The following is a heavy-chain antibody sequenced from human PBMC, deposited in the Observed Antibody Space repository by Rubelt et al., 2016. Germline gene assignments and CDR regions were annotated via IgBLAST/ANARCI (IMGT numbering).Heavy chain of an antibody. CDR3: ARDYDGIAAARPNFDY. J-gene: IGHJ4*02. CDR1: GGSFSGYY. CDR2: INHSGST. Sequence: QVQLQQWGAGLLKPSETLSLTCAVYGGSFSGYYWSWIRQPPGKGLEWIGEINHSGSTNYNPSLKSRVTISVDTSKNQFSLKLRSVTAADTAIYYCARDYDGIAAARPNFDYWGQGTLVTVSS. V-gene: IGHV4-34*01. D-gene: IGHD6-13*01.